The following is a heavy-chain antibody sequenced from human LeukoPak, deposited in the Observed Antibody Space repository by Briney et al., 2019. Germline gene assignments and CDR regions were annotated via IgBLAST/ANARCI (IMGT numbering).Heavy chain of an antibody. Sequence: PGGSLRLSCAASGFTFSSYARAGFGQAPGKGREGFPLISGSGGSTYYADSVKGRFTISRDNSKNTLYLQMNSLRAEDTAVYYCAKMDSSGYYYCYFDYWGQGTLVTVSS. J-gene: IGHJ4*02. CDR3: AKMDSSGYYYCYFDY. CDR2: ISGSGGST. D-gene: IGHD3-22*01. V-gene: IGHV3-23*01. CDR1: GFTFSSYA.